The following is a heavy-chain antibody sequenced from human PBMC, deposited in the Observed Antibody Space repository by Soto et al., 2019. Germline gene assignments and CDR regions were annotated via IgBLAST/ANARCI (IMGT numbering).Heavy chain of an antibody. CDR1: GVTCSSYG. CDR2: ISYDGSNK. D-gene: IGHD2-15*01. CDR3: AKLHSSEGMDV. Sequence: GGSLRLSCTAAGVTCSSYGMHWVRQAPGKGLEWVAVISYDGSNKYYADSVKCLLTISRDNSKNTLYLQMNILRAEDTAVYYCAKLHSSEGMDVWGQGPTVTVSS. V-gene: IGHV3-30*18. J-gene: IGHJ6*02.